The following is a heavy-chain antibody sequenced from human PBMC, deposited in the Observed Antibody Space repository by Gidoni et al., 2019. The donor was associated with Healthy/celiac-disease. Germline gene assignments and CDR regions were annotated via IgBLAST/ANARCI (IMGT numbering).Heavy chain of an antibody. Sequence: LRLSCAASGFTFSSYARSWVRQAPGKGLEWVSAISGSGGSTYYADSVKGRFTISRDNSKNTLYLQMNSLRAEDTAVYYCAKDRWGPTGYQLDYWGQGTLVTVSS. V-gene: IGHV3-23*01. CDR2: ISGSGGST. J-gene: IGHJ4*02. CDR1: GFTFSSYA. CDR3: AKDRWGPTGYQLDY. D-gene: IGHD3-9*01.